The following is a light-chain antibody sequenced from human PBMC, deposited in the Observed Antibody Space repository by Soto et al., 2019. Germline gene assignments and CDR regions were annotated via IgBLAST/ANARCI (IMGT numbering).Light chain of an antibody. V-gene: IGLV2-23*01. CDR3: CSYAGSSTFYV. Sequence: QSALTQPASVSGSPGQSNTISCTGTSSDVGGYNLVSWYQQHPDKAPKLMIYEDSKRPSGLSNRFSGSKSGNTASLTISGLQAEDEADYSCCSYAGSSTFYVFGTGTKLTVL. J-gene: IGLJ1*01. CDR1: SSDVGGYNL. CDR2: EDS.